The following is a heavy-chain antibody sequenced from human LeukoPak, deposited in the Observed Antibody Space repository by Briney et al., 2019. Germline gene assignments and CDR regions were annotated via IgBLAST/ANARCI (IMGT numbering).Heavy chain of an antibody. V-gene: IGHV3-53*01. CDR1: GFTVSSNY. Sequence: GGSLRLSCAASGFTVSSNYMSWVRQAPGKGLEWVSVIHTGGSTYYADSVKGRFTISRDNAKNSLYLQMNSLRAEDTAVYYCARGAAYCGGDCYSYYFDYWGQGTLVTVSS. D-gene: IGHD2-21*02. CDR2: IHTGGST. J-gene: IGHJ4*02. CDR3: ARGAAYCGGDCYSYYFDY.